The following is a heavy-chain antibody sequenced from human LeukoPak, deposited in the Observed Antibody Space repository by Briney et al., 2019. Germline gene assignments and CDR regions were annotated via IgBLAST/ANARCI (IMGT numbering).Heavy chain of an antibody. CDR1: GGSISSGGYS. CDR2: IYHSGST. V-gene: IGHV4-30-2*01. CDR3: ARASRFLEWFLDY. D-gene: IGHD3-3*01. Sequence: PSQTLSLTCAVSGGSISSGGYSWSWIRQPPGKGLEWIGYIYHSGSTYYNPSLKSRVTISVDRSKNQFSLKLSSVTAADTAVYYCARASRFLEWFLDYWGQGTLVTVSS. J-gene: IGHJ4*02.